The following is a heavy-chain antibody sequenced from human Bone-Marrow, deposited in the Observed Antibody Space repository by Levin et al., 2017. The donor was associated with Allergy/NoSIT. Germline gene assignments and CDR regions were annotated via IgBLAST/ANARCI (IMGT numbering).Heavy chain of an antibody. CDR2: ISPNSGGT. D-gene: IGHD4/OR15-4a*01. V-gene: IGHV1-2*02. J-gene: IGHJ4*02. Sequence: GESLKISCKPSGYSFTAFNIHWVRQAPGQGLEWMGWISPNSGGTLYAQKFKGRITLTRDTSIATVYMDLTRLTSDDTATYYCARGMTYGAYWGQGTLITVSS. CDR1: GYSFTAFN. CDR3: ARGMTYGAY.